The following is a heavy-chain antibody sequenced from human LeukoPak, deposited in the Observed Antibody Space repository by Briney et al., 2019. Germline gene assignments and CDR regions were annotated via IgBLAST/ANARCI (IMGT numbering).Heavy chain of an antibody. CDR2: ISGSGGTT. D-gene: IGHD6-13*01. V-gene: IGHV3-23*01. Sequence: GGSLRLSCAASGFTFSTYAMTWVRQAPGKGLEWVSCISGSGGTTYYADSVKGRFTISSDYSKNTLYLQLNSLRAEDTALYYCARGQQPDYWGQGTLVTVSS. CDR1: GFTFSTYA. J-gene: IGHJ4*02. CDR3: ARGQQPDY.